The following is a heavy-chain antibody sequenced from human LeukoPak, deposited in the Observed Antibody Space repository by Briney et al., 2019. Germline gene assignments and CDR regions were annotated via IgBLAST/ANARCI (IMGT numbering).Heavy chain of an antibody. CDR3: ARERGPSQYFPFDY. J-gene: IGHJ4*02. V-gene: IGHV1-18*04. Sequence: ASVKVSCKASGYTFTSYGISWVRQAPGQGLERMGWISAYNGNTNYAQKLQGRVTMTTDTSTSTAYMELRSLRSDDTAVYYCARERGPSQYFPFDYWGQGTLVTVSS. D-gene: IGHD2/OR15-2a*01. CDR2: ISAYNGNT. CDR1: GYTFTSYG.